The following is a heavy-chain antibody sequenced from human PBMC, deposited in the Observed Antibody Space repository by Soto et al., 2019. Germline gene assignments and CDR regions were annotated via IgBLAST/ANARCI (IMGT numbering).Heavy chain of an antibody. CDR2: IIPIFGTA. D-gene: IGHD2-8*02. J-gene: IGHJ4*02. Sequence: GASVKVSCKASGGTFSSYAISWVRQAPGQGLEWMGGIIPIFGTANYAQKFQGRVTITADESTSTAYMELSSLRSEDTAVYYCAKDARPDGYWDIDYWGQGTLVTVSS. CDR1: GGTFSSYA. V-gene: IGHV1-69*13. CDR3: AKDARPDGYWDIDY.